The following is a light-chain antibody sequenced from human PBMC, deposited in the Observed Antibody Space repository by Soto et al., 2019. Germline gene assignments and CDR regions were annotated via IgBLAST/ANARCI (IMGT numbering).Light chain of an antibody. V-gene: IGLV2-14*01. CDR1: SSDVGGYDF. J-gene: IGLJ1*01. CDR3: SSYXSSKTYV. Sequence: QSVLAQPASVSGSPGQSITISCTGTSSDVGGYDFVSWYQQHPGKAPKLMISDISNRPSGGSNRFSGSKSGTTASLTISGLQAEXXADYSCSSYXSSKTYVFGTGTKV. CDR2: DIS.